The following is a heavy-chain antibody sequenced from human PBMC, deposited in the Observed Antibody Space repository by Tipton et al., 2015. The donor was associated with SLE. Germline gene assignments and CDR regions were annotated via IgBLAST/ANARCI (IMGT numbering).Heavy chain of an antibody. CDR1: GDSITSSSYY. D-gene: IGHD6-19*01. CDR3: ARHERWPHFDY. J-gene: IGHJ4*02. CDR2: SGST. Sequence: TLSLTCTVSGDSITSSSYYWGWIRQPPGKGLEWIGRSGSTYYNPSLKSRVTISIDTSKNQFSLKLSSMTAADTAVYYCARHERWPHFDYWGQGTLVTVSS. V-gene: IGHV4-39*07.